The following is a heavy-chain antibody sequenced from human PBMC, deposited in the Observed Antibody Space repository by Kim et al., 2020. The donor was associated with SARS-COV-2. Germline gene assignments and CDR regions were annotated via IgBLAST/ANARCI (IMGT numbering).Heavy chain of an antibody. CDR3: ARDGYSSGYYSFDY. V-gene: IGHV3-21*01. J-gene: IGHJ4*02. Sequence: ADSVKGRFTISRDTAKTSLYLQMNSLRAEDTAVYYCARDGYSSGYYSFDYWGQGTLVTVSS. D-gene: IGHD3-22*01.